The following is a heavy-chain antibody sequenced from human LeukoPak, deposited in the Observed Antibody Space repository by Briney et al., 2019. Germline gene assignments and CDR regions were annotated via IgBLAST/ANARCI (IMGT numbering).Heavy chain of an antibody. J-gene: IGHJ3*02. V-gene: IGHV3-30*02. CDR2: IRYDGSNK. CDR3: AKIAVRGVPRRDDAFDI. Sequence: PGGSLRLSCAASGFTFSSYGMHWVRQAPGKGLEWVAFIRYDGSNKYYADSVKGRLTISRDNSKNTLYLQMNSLRAEDTAVYYCAKIAVRGVPRRDDAFDIWGQGTMVTVSS. CDR1: GFTFSSYG. D-gene: IGHD3-10*01.